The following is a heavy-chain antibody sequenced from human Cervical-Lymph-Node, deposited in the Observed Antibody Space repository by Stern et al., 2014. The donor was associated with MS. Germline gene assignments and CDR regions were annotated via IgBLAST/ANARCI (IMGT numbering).Heavy chain of an antibody. Sequence: QVQLQDSGPGLVKPSGTLSLTCAVSGGSISNGNWWSWVRQPPGKGRGWIGEIWLSGPTTSDPWLEGRVTMSVDKSQNQLSLTLNIVTAADTAVYYCVRRGGQQLVHFDYWGQGTLVIVSS. CDR2: IWLSGPT. D-gene: IGHD6-13*01. J-gene: IGHJ4*02. CDR3: VRRGGQQLVHFDY. CDR1: GGSISNGNW. V-gene: IGHV4-4*02.